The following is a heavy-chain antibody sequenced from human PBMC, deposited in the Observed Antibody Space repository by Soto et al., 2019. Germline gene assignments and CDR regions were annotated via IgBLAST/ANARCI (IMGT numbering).Heavy chain of an antibody. CDR1: GGPMTNYY. CDR3: ARQGFGPLHGLVDV. D-gene: IGHD3-10*01. CDR2: MDYNGYT. J-gene: IGHJ6*02. V-gene: IGHV4-59*08. Sequence: QVQLQGSGPGLVKPSETLSLTCTISGGPMTNYYCSWFRQPPGQGLEWIGYMDYNGYTSYNPSLRSGVXXSLDTSKSHFSLNLRSVTAADTALYYCARQGFGPLHGLVDVWGQGTTVTVSS.